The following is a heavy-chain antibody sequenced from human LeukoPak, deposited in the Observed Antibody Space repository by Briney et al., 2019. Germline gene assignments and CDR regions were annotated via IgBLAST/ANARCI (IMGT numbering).Heavy chain of an antibody. V-gene: IGHV4-4*07. CDR2: MHTSGST. J-gene: IGHJ6*03. CDR1: GGSISSYY. D-gene: IGHD6-13*01. CDR3: ASSRGSSFHYYYYMDV. Sequence: SETLSLTCTVSGGSISSYYWSWIRQSAGKGLEWIGRMHTSGSTNYNPSLKSRGTMSVDTSKNQFSLKLSSVTAADTAVYYCASSRGSSFHYYYYMDVWGKGTTVTISS.